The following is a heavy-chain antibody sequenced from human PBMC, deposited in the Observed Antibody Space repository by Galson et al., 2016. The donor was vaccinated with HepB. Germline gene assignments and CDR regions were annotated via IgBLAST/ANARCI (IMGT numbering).Heavy chain of an antibody. CDR1: GFTFGSYG. D-gene: IGHD2-2*01. CDR3: VQGSTAPAV. Sequence: SLRLSCAAPGFTFGSYGMTWVRQAPGKGLECVAGISRRGDSTDYADSVRGRFTISSDNSKNTLYLQMNSLRAEDTALYYCVQGSTAPAVWGKGTPVTVST. J-gene: IGHJ6*04. CDR2: ISRRGDST. V-gene: IGHV3-23*01.